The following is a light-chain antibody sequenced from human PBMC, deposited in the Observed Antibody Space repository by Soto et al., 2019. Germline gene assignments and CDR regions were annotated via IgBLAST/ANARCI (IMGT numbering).Light chain of an antibody. CDR3: QQYGSSWT. J-gene: IGKJ1*01. Sequence: EIVLTQSPGTLSLSPGERATLSFRASQSVSSSYLAWYQQKPGQAPRLLIYGASGRATGIPDRFSGSGSGTDFTITISRLEPEDFAVYYCQQYGSSWTFGQGTKVDIK. CDR1: QSVSSSY. CDR2: GAS. V-gene: IGKV3-20*01.